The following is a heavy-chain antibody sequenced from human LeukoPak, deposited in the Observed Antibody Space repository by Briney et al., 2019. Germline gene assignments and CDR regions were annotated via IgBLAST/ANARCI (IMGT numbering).Heavy chain of an antibody. Sequence: ASVKVSCKASGYTFTGYYMHWVRQAPGQGLEWMGWINPNSGGTNYAQRFQGRVTMTRDTSISTAYMELSRLRSDDTAVYYCARDVGGSYSYYYYYYMDVRGKGTTVTVSS. J-gene: IGHJ6*03. V-gene: IGHV1-2*02. CDR1: GYTFTGYY. CDR3: ARDVGGSYSYYYYYYMDV. D-gene: IGHD1-26*01. CDR2: INPNSGGT.